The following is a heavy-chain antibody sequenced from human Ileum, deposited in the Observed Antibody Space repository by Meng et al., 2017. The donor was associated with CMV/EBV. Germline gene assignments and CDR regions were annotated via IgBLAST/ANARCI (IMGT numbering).Heavy chain of an antibody. CDR1: RESISGSNTD. Sequence: QVQLQRPGPGLVKPSQSSSLSCVITRESISGSNTDWNWPRQSPSAGPVWLGKTMYRSKWYYDYAVSVNSRIANIPDTSRNQLSLQLNSVTPEDTAVYFCTSGWGLNYWGQGTLVTVSS. CDR2: TMYRSKWYY. J-gene: IGHJ4*02. D-gene: IGHD3-10*01. V-gene: IGHV6-1*01. CDR3: TSGWGLNY.